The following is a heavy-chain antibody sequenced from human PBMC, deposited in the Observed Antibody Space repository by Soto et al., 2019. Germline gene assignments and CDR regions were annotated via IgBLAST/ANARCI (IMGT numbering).Heavy chain of an antibody. Sequence: SETLSFTCTVSGGSVNSYGYYWTWIRQSPGNWLAGSGSMYDRGDTSHSPSLKSRVSRTVDTSKDHVSLNLTSGTAADTAVYFCVGNYDSSLDYWDRGTLVTGAS. CDR2: MYDRGDT. CDR3: VGNYDSSLDY. V-gene: IGHV4-30-4*01. J-gene: IGHJ4*02. CDR1: GGSVNSYGYY. D-gene: IGHD3-22*01.